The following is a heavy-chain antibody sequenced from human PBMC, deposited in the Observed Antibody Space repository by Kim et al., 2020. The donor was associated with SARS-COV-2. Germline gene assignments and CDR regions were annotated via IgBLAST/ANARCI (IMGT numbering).Heavy chain of an antibody. CDR3: ARSSDSGDYGVN. CDR1: GGSITSSEDY. Sequence: SETLSLTCNVSGGSITSSEDYWSWIRQAPGKGREWIGYISYTGSTYYRPSLKSRITISRDTSKKQFSLKLTSVSAADTAVYYFARSSDSGDYGVNWGLG. D-gene: IGHD4-17*01. V-gene: IGHV4-30-4*01. J-gene: IGHJ1*01. CDR2: ISYTGST.